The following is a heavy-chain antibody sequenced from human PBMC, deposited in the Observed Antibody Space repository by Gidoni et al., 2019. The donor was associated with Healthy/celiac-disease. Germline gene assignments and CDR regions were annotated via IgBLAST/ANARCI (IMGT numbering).Heavy chain of an antibody. D-gene: IGHD1-26*01. V-gene: IGHV4-34*01. Sequence: QVQLQQWGAGLLKPSETLSLTCAVYGGSFSGYYWSWIRQPPGKGLEWIGEINHSGSTNYNPSLKSRVTISVDTSKNQFALKLSSVTAADTAVYYCARGIVGATILYYYYGMDVWGQGTTVTVSS. CDR3: ARGIVGATILYYYYGMDV. CDR2: INHSGST. CDR1: GGSFSGYY. J-gene: IGHJ6*02.